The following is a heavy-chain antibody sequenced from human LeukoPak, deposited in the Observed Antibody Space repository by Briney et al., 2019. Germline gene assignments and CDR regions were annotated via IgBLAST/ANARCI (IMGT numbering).Heavy chain of an antibody. CDR3: ARVPSSSRGWFDP. Sequence: ASAKVSCKASGYTFTSYDINWVRQATGQGLEWMGWMNPNSGNTGYAQKFQGRVTITRNTSISTAYMELSSLRSEDTAVYYCARVPSSSRGWFDPWGQGTLVTVSS. CDR2: MNPNSGNT. V-gene: IGHV1-8*03. D-gene: IGHD6-6*01. J-gene: IGHJ5*02. CDR1: GYTFTSYD.